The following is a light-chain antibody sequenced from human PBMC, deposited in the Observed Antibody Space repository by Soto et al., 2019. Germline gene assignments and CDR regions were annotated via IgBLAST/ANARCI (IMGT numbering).Light chain of an antibody. V-gene: IGKV1-5*01. Sequence: DLPMTQSPSTLSASVGDRVTITCRASQSVGTWLAWFQQRPGRAPKLLIYDASSLESGVPSRFSGSGSETEFTLTISRLQPDDFATYHCQQYKSYFLTFGGGTKVEIK. CDR3: QQYKSYFLT. CDR1: QSVGTW. J-gene: IGKJ4*01. CDR2: DAS.